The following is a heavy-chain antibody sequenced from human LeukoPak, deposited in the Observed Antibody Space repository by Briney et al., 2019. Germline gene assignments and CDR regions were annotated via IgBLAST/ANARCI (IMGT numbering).Heavy chain of an antibody. D-gene: IGHD3-3*01. CDR2: MNPNSGNT. J-gene: IGHJ3*02. Sequence: GASVKVSCKASGYTFTSYDINWLRQATGQGLEWMGWMNPNSGNTGYAQKFQGRVTMTRDTSTSTVYMELSSLRSEDTAVYYCARPSRNYDFWSGYYKMAAFDIWGQGTMVTVSS. V-gene: IGHV1-8*01. CDR3: ARPSRNYDFWSGYYKMAAFDI. CDR1: GYTFTSYD.